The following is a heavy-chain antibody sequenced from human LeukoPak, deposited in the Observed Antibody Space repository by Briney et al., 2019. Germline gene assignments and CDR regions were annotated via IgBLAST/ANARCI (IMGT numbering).Heavy chain of an antibody. V-gene: IGHV3-53*01. CDR3: ARVRNLNSVAGTVDY. J-gene: IGHJ4*02. Sequence: GGSLRPSCAASGFTVSNSYMSWVRQAPGEGLEWVAVIYSSGSTYYADSVQGRFSISRDNSKNTLYLQMNSLRAEDTAVYFCARVRNLNSVAGTVDYWGQGTLVTVSS. D-gene: IGHD6-19*01. CDR1: GFTVSNSY. CDR2: IYSSGST.